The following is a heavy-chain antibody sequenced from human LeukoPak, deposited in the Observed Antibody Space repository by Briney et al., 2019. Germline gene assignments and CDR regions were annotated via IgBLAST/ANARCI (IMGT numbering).Heavy chain of an antibody. D-gene: IGHD3-22*01. J-gene: IGHJ4*02. Sequence: SETLSLTCTVSGGSVSSGSYYWSWIRQPPGKGLEWIGYIYYSGSTNYNPSLKSRVTISVDTSKNQFSLKLSSVTAADTAVYYCARVAFWYYDSSGSREVDYWGQGTLVTVSS. CDR2: IYYSGST. CDR3: ARVAFWYYDSSGSREVDY. V-gene: IGHV4-61*01. CDR1: GGSVSSGSYY.